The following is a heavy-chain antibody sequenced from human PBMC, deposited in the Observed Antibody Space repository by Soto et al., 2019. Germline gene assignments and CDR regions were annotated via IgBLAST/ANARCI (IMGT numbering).Heavy chain of an antibody. CDR1: GGSVSSGSYY. CDR2: IYYSGST. Sequence: SETLSLTCTVSGGSVSSGSYYWSWIRQPPGKGLEWIGYIYYSGSTNYNPSLKSRVTISVDTSKNQFSLKLSSVTAADTAVYYCASIAVAGIREGLYWGQGTLVTVSS. CDR3: ASIAVAGIREGLY. J-gene: IGHJ4*02. D-gene: IGHD6-19*01. V-gene: IGHV4-61*01.